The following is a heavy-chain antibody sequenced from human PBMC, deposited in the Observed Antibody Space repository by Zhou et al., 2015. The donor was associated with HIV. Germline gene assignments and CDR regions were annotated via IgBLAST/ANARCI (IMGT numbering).Heavy chain of an antibody. CDR3: ARDPGGDGYNYHFDY. CDR1: GFTFRNYV. CDR2: MSYDGSNK. Sequence: QMQLVESGGGVVQPGRSLRLSCAASGFTFRNYVMHWVRQVPGKGLEWVALMSYDGSNKYYRDSVKGRFTVSRDNSKNTLFLQMNSLRPEDTAVYYCARDPGGDGYNYHFDYWGQGTLATVSS. V-gene: IGHV3-30*03. D-gene: IGHD5-24*01. J-gene: IGHJ4*02.